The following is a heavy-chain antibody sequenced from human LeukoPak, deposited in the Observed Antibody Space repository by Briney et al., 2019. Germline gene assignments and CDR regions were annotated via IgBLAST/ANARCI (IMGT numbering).Heavy chain of an antibody. CDR2: INPSGGST. Sequence: AAVKAPCKASGYTFTSYDMHWVRQAPGQGLEWMGIINPSGGSTSYAQKFQGRVTMTRDTSTSTVYMELSSLRSEDTAVYYCARDMVLSDYNYDSSGYSDYWGQGTLVTVSS. V-gene: IGHV1-46*01. CDR3: ARDMVLSDYNYDSSGYSDY. J-gene: IGHJ4*02. CDR1: GYTFTSYD. D-gene: IGHD3-22*01.